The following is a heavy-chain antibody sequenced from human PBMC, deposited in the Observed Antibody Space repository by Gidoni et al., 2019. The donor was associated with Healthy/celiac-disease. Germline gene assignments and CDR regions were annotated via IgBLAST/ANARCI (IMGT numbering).Heavy chain of an antibody. Sequence: EVQLVESGGGLVQPGGSLRLSCAASGFTFSDHYMDWVRQAPGKGLEWVGRTRNKANSYTTEYAASVKGRFTISRDDSKNSLYLQMNSLKTEDTAVYYCARDYYGDYFDYWGQGTLVTVSS. J-gene: IGHJ4*02. D-gene: IGHD4-17*01. CDR3: ARDYYGDYFDY. CDR1: GFTFSDHY. V-gene: IGHV3-72*01. CDR2: TRNKANSYTT.